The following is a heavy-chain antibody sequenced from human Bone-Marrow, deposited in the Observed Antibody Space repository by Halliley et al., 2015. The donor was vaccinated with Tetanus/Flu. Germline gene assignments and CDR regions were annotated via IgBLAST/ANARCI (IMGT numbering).Heavy chain of an antibody. CDR3: ARVAGHNAIYRYYGMDV. V-gene: IGHV3-23*01. CDR2: ISPSGNTI. CDR1: GFTFITYA. J-gene: IGHJ6*02. D-gene: IGHD1-1*01. Sequence: SLRLSCAASGFTFITYAMTWVRQAPGKGLEWVSSISPSGNTIYYADSVRGRFTISRDNSKNTLYLQMNSLRPEDTAVYYCARVAGHNAIYRYYGMDVWGQGTTVTVSS.